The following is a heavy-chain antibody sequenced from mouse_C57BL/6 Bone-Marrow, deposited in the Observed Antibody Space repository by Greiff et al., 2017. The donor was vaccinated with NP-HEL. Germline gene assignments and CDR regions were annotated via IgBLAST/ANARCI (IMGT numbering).Heavy chain of an antibody. CDR2: IYPGDGDT. D-gene: IGHD1-1*01. J-gene: IGHJ3*01. CDR3: ARGDLYYGSPFAY. CDR1: GYAFSSYW. V-gene: IGHV1-80*01. Sequence: QAQLQQSGAELVKPGASVKISCKASGYAFSSYWMNWVKQRPGKGLEWIGQIYPGDGDTNYNGKFKGKATLTADKSSSTAYMQLSSLTSEDSAVYFCARGDLYYGSPFAYWGQGTLVTVSA.